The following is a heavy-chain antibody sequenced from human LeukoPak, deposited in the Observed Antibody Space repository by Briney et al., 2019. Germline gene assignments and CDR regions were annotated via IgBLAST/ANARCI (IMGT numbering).Heavy chain of an antibody. J-gene: IGHJ5*02. Sequence: ASVKVSCKVSGYTLTELSMHWVRQAPGKGLEWEGGFDPEDGETIYAQKFQGRVTMTEDTSTDTAYMELSSLRSEDTAVYYCAGYYGSGSYYTWFDPWGQGTLVTVSS. CDR3: AGYYGSGSYYTWFDP. V-gene: IGHV1-24*01. CDR1: GYTLTELS. CDR2: FDPEDGET. D-gene: IGHD3-10*01.